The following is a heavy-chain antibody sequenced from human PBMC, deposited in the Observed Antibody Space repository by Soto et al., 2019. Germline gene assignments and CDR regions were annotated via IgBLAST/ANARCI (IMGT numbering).Heavy chain of an antibody. D-gene: IGHD2-15*01. J-gene: IGHJ4*02. Sequence: ASVKLSCKASGYTFTSYCISWVRQALGQGLEWMGWISAYNGNTNYAQKLQGRVTMTTDTSTSTAYMELRSLRSDDTAVYYCARDTIVAYCSGVSCYGFYNYFDYWGQG. CDR1: GYTFTSYC. CDR3: ARDTIVAYCSGVSCYGFYNYFDY. V-gene: IGHV1-18*01. CDR2: ISAYNGNT.